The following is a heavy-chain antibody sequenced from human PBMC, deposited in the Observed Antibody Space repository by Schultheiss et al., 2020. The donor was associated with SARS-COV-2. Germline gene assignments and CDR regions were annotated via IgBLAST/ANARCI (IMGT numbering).Heavy chain of an antibody. V-gene: IGHV1-18*01. CDR3: ARGAKHYYYDSSGGTGFDY. J-gene: IGHJ4*02. D-gene: IGHD3-22*01. CDR1: GYTFTSYG. CDR2: ISAYNGNT. Sequence: ASVKVSCKASGYTFTSYGISWVRQAPGQGLEWMGWISAYNGNTNYAQKLQGRVTMTRNTSISTAYMELSSLRSEDTAVYYCARGAKHYYYDSSGGTGFDYWGQGTLVTSPQ.